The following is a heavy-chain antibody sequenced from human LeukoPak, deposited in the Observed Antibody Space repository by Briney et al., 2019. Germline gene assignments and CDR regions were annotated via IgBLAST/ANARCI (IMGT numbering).Heavy chain of an antibody. Sequence: GGSLRLSCAASGFTFSSYEMNWVRQAPGKGLEWVSSISSGSSYIYYADSVKGRFTISRDNAKNSLYLQMNSLRAEDTAVYYCTRSNYDSSGATFDYWGQGTLVTVSS. CDR1: GFTFSSYE. V-gene: IGHV3-21*01. J-gene: IGHJ4*02. CDR2: ISSGSSYI. D-gene: IGHD3-22*01. CDR3: TRSNYDSSGATFDY.